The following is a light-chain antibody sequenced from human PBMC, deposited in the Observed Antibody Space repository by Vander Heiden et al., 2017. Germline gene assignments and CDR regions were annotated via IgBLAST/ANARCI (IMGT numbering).Light chain of an antibody. Sequence: QSALTQPPSASGSPGQSVTIPRTGSRSDVGFYNYVCWYQQHPGKAPKLMIYEVSKRPSGVPDRFSGSKSGNTASLTVSGLQAEDEPDYYCSSYAGNNNVVFGGGTKLTIL. J-gene: IGLJ2*01. CDR1: RSDVGFYNY. CDR2: EVS. CDR3: SSYAGNNNVV. V-gene: IGLV2-8*01.